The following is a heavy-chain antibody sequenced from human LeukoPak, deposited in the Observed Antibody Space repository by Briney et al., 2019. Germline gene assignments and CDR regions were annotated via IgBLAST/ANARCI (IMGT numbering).Heavy chain of an antibody. CDR2: ISGSGGST. J-gene: IGHJ4*02. CDR3: AKGRCSSTNCYGILDY. CDR1: GFTFSSYA. V-gene: IGHV3-23*01. D-gene: IGHD2-2*01. Sequence: GGSLRLSCAASGFTFSSYAMSWVRQAPGKGLEWVSAISGSGGSTYYADSVKGRFTISRDNSKNALYLQMNSLRAEDTAVYYCAKGRCSSTNCYGILDYWGQGTLVTVSS.